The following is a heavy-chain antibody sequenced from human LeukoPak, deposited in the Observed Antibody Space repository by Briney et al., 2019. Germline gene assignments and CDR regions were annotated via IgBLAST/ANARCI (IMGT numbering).Heavy chain of an antibody. J-gene: IGHJ4*02. V-gene: IGHV4-4*07. CDR1: GDFIRSYW. D-gene: IGHD3-3*01. CDR2: IYSTGST. CDR3: ARQGYTAGYYFLDY. Sequence: SETLSLTCDVSGDFIRSYWWGWVRQPAGKGLEWIGRIYSTGSTKFNPSLKSRLTMSMDTSTDQSSLKFSLKLTSVTPADTAMYFCARQGYTAGYYFLDYWSQGILVTVSS.